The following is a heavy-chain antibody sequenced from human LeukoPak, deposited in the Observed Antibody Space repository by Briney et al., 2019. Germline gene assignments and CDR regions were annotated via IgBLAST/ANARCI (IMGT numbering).Heavy chain of an antibody. J-gene: IGHJ3*02. D-gene: IGHD2-2*01. V-gene: IGHV3-30-3*01. CDR1: GFTFSSYV. CDR2: ISYDGSNK. Sequence: GGSLRLSCAASGFTFSSYVMYWVRQAPGKGLEWVAVISYDGSNKYYADSVKGRFTISRDNSKNTLYLQMNSLRAEDTAVYYCARDAATVAPAAMGNAFDIWGQGTMVTVSS. CDR3: ARDAATVAPAAMGNAFDI.